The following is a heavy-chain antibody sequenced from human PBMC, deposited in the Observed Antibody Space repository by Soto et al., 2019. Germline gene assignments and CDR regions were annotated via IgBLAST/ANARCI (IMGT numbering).Heavy chain of an antibody. Sequence: QLQLQESGPGLVKPSETLSLTCSVSGGSISIGTYFWVWIRQPPGKGLEWIGSIHYSGTTYYSPSLKSRLTISVDTSQNQFSLNLTSVTAADTAVYYCARQGKRITIFGVVTGGLDVWGQGTTVTIS. CDR3: ARQGKRITIFGVVTGGLDV. J-gene: IGHJ6*02. V-gene: IGHV4-39*01. CDR2: IHYSGTT. CDR1: GGSISIGTYF. D-gene: IGHD3-3*01.